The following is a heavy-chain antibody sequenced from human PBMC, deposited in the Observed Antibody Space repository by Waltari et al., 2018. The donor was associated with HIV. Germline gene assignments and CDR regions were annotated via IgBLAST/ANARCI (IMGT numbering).Heavy chain of an antibody. Sequence: EGQLVESGGDLVQPGGSLRLSCAASGFTFSSYSMNWVRQAPGKGLECISYISSSTNIIYYADSVKGRFTISRENVNKSLYLQMNSLRAEDTAVYYCARDGAVAGFYHYYAMDVWGQGTTVTVSS. J-gene: IGHJ6*02. CDR2: ISSSTNII. CDR1: GFTFSSYS. D-gene: IGHD6-19*01. CDR3: ARDGAVAGFYHYYAMDV. V-gene: IGHV3-48*01.